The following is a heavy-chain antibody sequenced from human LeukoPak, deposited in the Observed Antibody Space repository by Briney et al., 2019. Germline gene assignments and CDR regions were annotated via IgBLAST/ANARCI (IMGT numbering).Heavy chain of an antibody. Sequence: GASVKVSCKASGYTFTSYGISWVRQAPGQGLEWMGWISAYNGNTNYAQKLQGRVTMTTDTSTSTAYVELRSLRSDDTAVYYCARDPHYYDSTPFDYWGQGTLVTVSS. J-gene: IGHJ4*02. CDR3: ARDPHYYDSTPFDY. D-gene: IGHD3-22*01. CDR1: GYTFTSYG. CDR2: ISAYNGNT. V-gene: IGHV1-18*01.